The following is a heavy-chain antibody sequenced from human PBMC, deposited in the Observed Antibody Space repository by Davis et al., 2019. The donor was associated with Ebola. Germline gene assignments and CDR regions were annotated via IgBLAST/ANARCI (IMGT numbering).Heavy chain of an antibody. D-gene: IGHD1-26*01. CDR2: IYSGGST. V-gene: IGHV3-66*01. J-gene: IGHJ3*02. CDR3: ARSIVGATTNGDAFDI. CDR1: GFTVSSNY. Sequence: PGGSLRLSCAASGFTVSSNYMSWVRQAPGKGLEWVSVIYSGGSTYYADSVKGRFTISRDNSKNTLYLQMNSLRAEDTAVYYCARSIVGATTNGDAFDIWGQGTMVTVSS.